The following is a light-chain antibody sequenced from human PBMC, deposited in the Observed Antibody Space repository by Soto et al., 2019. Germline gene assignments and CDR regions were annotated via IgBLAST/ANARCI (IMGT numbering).Light chain of an antibody. CDR1: QSVRIF. V-gene: IGKV3-20*01. J-gene: IGKJ1*01. CDR3: QQYGNSPWT. Sequence: EIVLTQSPATLSLSPGERATLSCRASQSVRIFLAWYQQRPGQAPRLLMYGAYIRATGIPDTFSGGGSGTDFTLTISRLEPEDFAVYYCQQYGNSPWTFGQGTKVDIK. CDR2: GAY.